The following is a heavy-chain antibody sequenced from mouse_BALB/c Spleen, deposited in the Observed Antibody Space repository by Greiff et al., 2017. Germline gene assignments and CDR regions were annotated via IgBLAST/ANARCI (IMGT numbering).Heavy chain of an antibody. D-gene: IGHD3-2*01. J-gene: IGHJ2*01. V-gene: IGHV3-6*02. CDR1: GYSITSGYY. CDR3: ATCPLDSSGYYFDS. Sequence: EVKLMESGPGLVKPSQSLSLTCSVTGYSITSGYYWNWIRQFPGNKLGWMGYISYDGSNNYNPSLKNRISITRDTSKKQFFLKLNSVTTEDTATYYCATCPLDSSGYYFDSWGQGTTLTVSS. CDR2: ISYDGSN.